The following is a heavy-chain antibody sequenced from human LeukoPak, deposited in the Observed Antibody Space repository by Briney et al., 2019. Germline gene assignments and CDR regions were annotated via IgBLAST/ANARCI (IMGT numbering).Heavy chain of an antibody. J-gene: IGHJ5*02. CDR2: INPNSGNT. D-gene: IGHD3-9*01. CDR3: ARCYTNFDWFCGWFDP. CDR1: GYTFTGYY. V-gene: IGHV1-8*02. Sequence: ASVKVSCKASGYTFTGYYMHWVRQAPGQGLEWMGWINPNSGNTGYAQKFQGRVTMTRNTSISTAYMELSSLRSEDTAVYYCARCYTNFDWFCGWFDPWGQGTLVTVSS.